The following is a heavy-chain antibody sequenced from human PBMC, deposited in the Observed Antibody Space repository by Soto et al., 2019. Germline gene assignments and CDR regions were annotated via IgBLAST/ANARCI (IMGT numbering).Heavy chain of an antibody. Sequence: QVRLVQSGAEVKKPGSSVKVSCKASGGTFSSYAISWVRQAPGQGLEWMGGIIPIFGTANYAQKFQGRVTITADEATSTAYIELSSLRSEDTAVYYCARPFRITFGVVKSYYYYDGMDVWGQGTTVTVSS. V-gene: IGHV1-69*01. D-gene: IGHD3-16*01. J-gene: IGHJ6*01. CDR2: IIPIFGTA. CDR3: ARPFRITFGVVKSYYYYDGMDV. CDR1: GGTFSSYA.